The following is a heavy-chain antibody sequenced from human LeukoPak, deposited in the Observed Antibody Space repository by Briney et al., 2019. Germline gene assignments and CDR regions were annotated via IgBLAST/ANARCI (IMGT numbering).Heavy chain of an antibody. D-gene: IGHD3-10*01. CDR2: IYSGGST. V-gene: IGHV3-66*01. Sequence: PGGSLRLSCAASGFTVSSNYMSWVRQAPGKGLEWVSVIYSGGSTYYADSVKGRFTISRDISKNTLYLQVNSLRGEDTAVYYCAKTVSGSYSYQGGDYWGQGTLVTVSS. CDR3: AKTVSGSYSYQGGDY. J-gene: IGHJ4*02. CDR1: GFTVSSNY.